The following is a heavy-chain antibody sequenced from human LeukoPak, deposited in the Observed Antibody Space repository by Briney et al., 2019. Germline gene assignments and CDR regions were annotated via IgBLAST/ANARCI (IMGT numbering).Heavy chain of an antibody. D-gene: IGHD3-22*01. Sequence: SETLSLTCAVYGGSFSGYYWSWIRQPPGKGLEWIGEINHSGSTNYNPSLKSRVTISVDTSKNQFSLKLSSVTAADTAVYYCARGHIFFYYDSSGDFDYWGLGTLVTVSS. CDR2: INHSGST. V-gene: IGHV4-34*01. J-gene: IGHJ4*02. CDR1: GGSFSGYY. CDR3: ARGHIFFYYDSSGDFDY.